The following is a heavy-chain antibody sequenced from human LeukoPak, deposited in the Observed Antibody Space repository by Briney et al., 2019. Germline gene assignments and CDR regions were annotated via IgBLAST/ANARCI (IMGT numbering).Heavy chain of an antibody. CDR3: ARLRSSSKPDY. D-gene: IGHD6-13*01. V-gene: IGHV1-18*01. CDR1: GYTFTSYG. J-gene: IGHJ4*02. Sequence: ASVKVSCKASGYTFTSYGISWVRQAPGQGLEWMGWISAYNGNTNYAQKLQGRVTMTTDTSTSTAHMELRSLRSDDTAVYYCARLRSSSKPDYWGQGTLATVSS. CDR2: ISAYNGNT.